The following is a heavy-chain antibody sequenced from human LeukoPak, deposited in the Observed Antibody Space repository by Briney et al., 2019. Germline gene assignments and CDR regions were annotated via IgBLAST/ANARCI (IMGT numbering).Heavy chain of an antibody. CDR2: ISGSGGST. J-gene: IGHJ6*02. D-gene: IGHD2-2*01. CDR1: GFTFSSYA. CDR3: AKVVVPAAPFYYYYGMDV. V-gene: IGHV3-23*01. Sequence: GGSLRLSCAASGFTFSSYAMSWVRQAPGKGLEGVSAISGSGGSTYYADSVKGRFTISRDNSKNTLYLQMNSLRAEDTAVYYCAKVVVPAAPFYYYYGMDVWGQGTTVTVSS.